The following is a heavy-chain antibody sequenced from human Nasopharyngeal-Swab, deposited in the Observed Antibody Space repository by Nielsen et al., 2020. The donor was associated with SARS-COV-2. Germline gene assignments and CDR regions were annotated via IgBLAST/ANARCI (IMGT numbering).Heavy chain of an antibody. Sequence: GESLKISCAASEFIFSSYAMHWVRQAPGKGLEWVALISYDGGNQDYADSVKGRFTISRDNSKNTLYLQMNSLRIEDTAVYYCAREGVKYQVLHNWFDSWGQGTLVTVSS. CDR1: EFIFSSYA. D-gene: IGHD4/OR15-4a*01. J-gene: IGHJ5*01. CDR2: ISYDGGNQ. V-gene: IGHV3-30*04. CDR3: AREGVKYQVLHNWFDS.